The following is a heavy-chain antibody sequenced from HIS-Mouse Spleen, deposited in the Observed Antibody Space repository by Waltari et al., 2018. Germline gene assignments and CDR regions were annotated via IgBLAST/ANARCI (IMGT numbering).Heavy chain of an antibody. Sequence: QVQLQESGPGLVKPSETLSLTCTVSVAPSVVTTGAGSGSPPGRDGSTNYNPSLKSRVTMSVDTSKNQFSLKLSSVTAADTAVYYCARRNRNWNDAFDIWGQGTMVTVSS. J-gene: IGHJ3*02. V-gene: IGHV4-4*07. CDR3: ARRNRNWNDAFDI. D-gene: IGHD1-1*01. CDR1: VAPSVVTT. CDR2: GST.